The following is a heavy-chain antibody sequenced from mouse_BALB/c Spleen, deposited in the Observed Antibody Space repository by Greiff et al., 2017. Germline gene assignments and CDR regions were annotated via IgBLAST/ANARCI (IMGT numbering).Heavy chain of an antibody. V-gene: IGHV5-17*02. CDR3: ARDDYGGFAY. CDR2: ISSGSSTI. J-gene: IGHJ3*01. Sequence: DVMLVESGGGLVQPGGSRKLSCAASGFTFSSFGMHWVRQAPEKGLEWVAYISSGSSTIYYADTVKGRFTISRDNPKNTLFLQMTSLRSEDTAMYYCARDDYGGFAYWGQGTLVTVSA. CDR1: GFTFSSFG. D-gene: IGHD2-4*01.